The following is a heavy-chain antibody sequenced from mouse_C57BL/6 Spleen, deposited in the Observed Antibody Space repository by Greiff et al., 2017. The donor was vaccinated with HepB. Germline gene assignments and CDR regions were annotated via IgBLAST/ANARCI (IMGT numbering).Heavy chain of an antibody. V-gene: IGHV14-4*01. CDR1: GFNIKDDY. CDR2: IDPENGDT. D-gene: IGHD1-1*01. Sequence: VQLQQSGAELVRPGASVKLSCTASGFNIKDDYMHWVKQRPEQGLEWIGWIDPENGDTEYASKFQGKATITADTSSNTAYLQLSSLTSEDTAVYYGTRDYGSSYGGYFDYWGQGTTLTVSS. J-gene: IGHJ2*01. CDR3: TRDYGSSYGGYFDY.